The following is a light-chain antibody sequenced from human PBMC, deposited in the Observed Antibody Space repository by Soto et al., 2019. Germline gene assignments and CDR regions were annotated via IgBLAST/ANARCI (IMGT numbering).Light chain of an antibody. CDR2: GAS. J-gene: IGKJ1*01. CDR3: QQYHSWSPT. Sequence: EIVLTQSPGTLSSSPGERATLSCRASQSVSSSYLAWYQQKPGQAPRLLIYGASTRATVIPAGFSGSGSGTEFTLTISSLQSEDFAVYYCQQYHSWSPTFGQGTKVDIK. V-gene: IGKV3-15*01. CDR1: QSVSSSY.